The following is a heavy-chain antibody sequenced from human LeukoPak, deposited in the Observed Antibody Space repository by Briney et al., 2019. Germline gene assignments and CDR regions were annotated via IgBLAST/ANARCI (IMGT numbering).Heavy chain of an antibody. CDR2: ISNDGNNK. V-gene: IGHV3-30*18. Sequence: GGSLRLSCAASGFTFSGCAFHWVRQAPGKGLEWVAIISNDGNNKYYADSVKGRFTISRDYSKNTLYLQMNSLRVEDTAVYYCAKDTGDYRVRYFFDYWGQGTLVTVSS. CDR1: GFTFSGCA. D-gene: IGHD4-11*01. CDR3: AKDTGDYRVRYFFDY. J-gene: IGHJ4*02.